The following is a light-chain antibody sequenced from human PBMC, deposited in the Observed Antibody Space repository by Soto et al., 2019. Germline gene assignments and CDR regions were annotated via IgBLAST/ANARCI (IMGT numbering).Light chain of an antibody. CDR2: GVS. CDR1: SSDIGGYNY. Sequence: QSALTQPASVSGSPGQSITISCTGSSSDIGGYNYVSCYQLHPGKAPILMIYGVSDRPSGVSTRFSGSRSGNSASLTISGLQAEDEADYYCSSYTSSINLVFCGGNKLTVL. J-gene: IGLJ2*01. CDR3: SSYTSSINLV. V-gene: IGLV2-14*01.